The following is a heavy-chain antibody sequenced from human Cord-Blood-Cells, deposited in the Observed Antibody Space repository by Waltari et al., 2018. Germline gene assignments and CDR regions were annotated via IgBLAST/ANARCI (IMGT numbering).Heavy chain of an antibody. CDR3: AKGSADY. V-gene: IGHV3-30*18. CDR1: GFTFSSYG. Sequence: QVQLVESGGGVVQPGRSLRLSCAASGFTFSSYGMHWVRQAPGKGRVWVAFISYDGSNKYYADSVKGRFTISRDNSKNTLYLQMNSLRAEDTAVYYCAKGSADYWGQGTLVTVSS. J-gene: IGHJ4*02. CDR2: ISYDGSNK.